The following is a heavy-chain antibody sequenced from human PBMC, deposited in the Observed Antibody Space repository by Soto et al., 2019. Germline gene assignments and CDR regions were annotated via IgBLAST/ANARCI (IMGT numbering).Heavy chain of an antibody. V-gene: IGHV1-69*01. D-gene: IGHD6-6*01. Sequence: QVQLVQSGAEVKKPGSSVKVSCKASGGTFSSYAISWVRQAPGQGLEWMGGIIPIFGTANYAQKFQGRVTITADESTSTADMELSSLRSEDTAVYYCARDTNLSSSYYYYGMDVWGQGTTVTVSS. CDR1: GGTFSSYA. J-gene: IGHJ6*02. CDR2: IIPIFGTA. CDR3: ARDTNLSSSYYYYGMDV.